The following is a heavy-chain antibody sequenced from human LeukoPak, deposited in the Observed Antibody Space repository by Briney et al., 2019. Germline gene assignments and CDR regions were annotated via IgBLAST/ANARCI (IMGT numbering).Heavy chain of an antibody. V-gene: IGHV3-53*01. Sequence: GGSLRLSCAASGFSVSSNYMNWVRQAPGKGLEWVSVIYTGGSTYYADSVKGRFTISRDNAKNSLYLQMNSLRAEDTAVYYCARDRQVGATYFDYWGQGTLVTVSS. J-gene: IGHJ4*02. D-gene: IGHD1-26*01. CDR1: GFSVSSNY. CDR2: IYTGGST. CDR3: ARDRQVGATYFDY.